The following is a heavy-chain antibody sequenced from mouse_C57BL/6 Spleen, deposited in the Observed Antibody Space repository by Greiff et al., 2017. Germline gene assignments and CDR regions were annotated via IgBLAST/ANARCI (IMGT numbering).Heavy chain of an antibody. CDR3: ARSLMTTVVAAYWDFDV. V-gene: IGHV3-8*01. D-gene: IGHD1-1*01. J-gene: IGHJ1*03. Sequence: EVKLVESGPGLAKPSQTLSLTCSVTGYSITSDYWNWIRKFPGNKLEYMGYISYSGSTYYNPSIKSRISITRDTSKNQYYLQLNSVTTEDTATYYCARSLMTTVVAAYWDFDVWGTGTTVTVSS. CDR2: ISYSGST. CDR1: GYSITSDY.